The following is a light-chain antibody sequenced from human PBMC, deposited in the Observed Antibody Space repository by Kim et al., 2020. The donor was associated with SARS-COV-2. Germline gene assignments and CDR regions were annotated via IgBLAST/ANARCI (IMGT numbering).Light chain of an antibody. CDR2: GAS. CDR1: QTVSSNY. J-gene: IGKJ2*01. CDR3: QQYGTSPYT. V-gene: IGKV3-20*01. Sequence: LSPGKRATLYCRASQTVSSNYLAWYQQAPGQAPRLLIYGASNRATGTPDRFSGSGSGTDFTLTISRLEPEDFAVYYCQQYGTSPYTFGQGTKLEI.